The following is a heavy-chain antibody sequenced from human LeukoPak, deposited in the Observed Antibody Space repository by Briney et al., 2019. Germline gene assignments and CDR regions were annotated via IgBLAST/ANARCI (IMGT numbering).Heavy chain of an antibody. CDR1: GGSISSSSYY. V-gene: IGHV4-39*07. J-gene: IGHJ4*02. D-gene: IGHD2-2*01. CDR2: IYYSGST. Sequence: SETLSLTCTVSGGSISSSSYYWGWIRQPPGKGLEWIGSIYYSGSTYYNPSLKSRVTISVDTSKNQFSLKLSSVTAADTAVYYCARVNVPAALYYFDYWGQGTLVTVSS. CDR3: ARVNVPAALYYFDY.